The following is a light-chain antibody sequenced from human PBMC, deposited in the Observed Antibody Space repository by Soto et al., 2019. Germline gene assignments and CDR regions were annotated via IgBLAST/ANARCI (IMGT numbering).Light chain of an antibody. CDR2: ISD. CDR3: TAWDDSLNGFV. Sequence: QSVLTQPPSASGPPGQRVTISCSGGSSNIGSNSVSWYQQLPGTAPKLLIYISDQRPSGVPDRFSGSKSGTSASLAISGLQSEDEADYYRTAWDDSLNGFVFGGGTKLTVL. V-gene: IGLV1-44*01. CDR1: SSNIGSNS. J-gene: IGLJ2*01.